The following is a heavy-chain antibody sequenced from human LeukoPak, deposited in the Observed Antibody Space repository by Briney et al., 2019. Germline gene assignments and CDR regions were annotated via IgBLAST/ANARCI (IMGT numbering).Heavy chain of an antibody. Sequence: SETLSLTCTVSGGSISSYYWSWIRQPPGKGLEWIGYIYYSGSTNYNPSLKSRVTISVDTSKNQFSLKLSSVTAADRAVYYCARDGYSYGSDAFDIWGQGTMVTVSS. CDR1: GGSISSYY. CDR2: IYYSGST. CDR3: ARDGYSYGSDAFDI. V-gene: IGHV4-59*01. J-gene: IGHJ3*02. D-gene: IGHD5-18*01.